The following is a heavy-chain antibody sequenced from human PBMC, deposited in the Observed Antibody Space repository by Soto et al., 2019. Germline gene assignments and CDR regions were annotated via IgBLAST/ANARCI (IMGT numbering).Heavy chain of an antibody. CDR1: GFTFSSYN. D-gene: IGHD5-12*01. Sequence: GGSLRLSCAASGFTFSSYNMNWVRQAPGKGLEWVSSISSSSSYIYYADSVKGRFTISRDNAKNSLYQQMNSLRAEDTAVYYCASPRKDGYNIYYYYYGMDVWGQGTTVTVSS. CDR3: ASPRKDGYNIYYYYYGMDV. J-gene: IGHJ6*02. CDR2: ISSSSSYI. V-gene: IGHV3-21*01.